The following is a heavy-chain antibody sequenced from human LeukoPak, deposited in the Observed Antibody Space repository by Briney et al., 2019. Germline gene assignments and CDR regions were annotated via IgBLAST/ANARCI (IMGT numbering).Heavy chain of an antibody. CDR2: IFGGGDT. Sequence: GGSLRLSCAASGFSVSNNYMNWVRQSPGKGLEWVSVIFGGGDTYYADSVKGRFTISRDDSKNTLYLQMSSLRAEDTAVYYCAREEIEEVPTLTFNWVATYYSHYMDVWGKGTTVAVSS. D-gene: IGHD5-12*01. V-gene: IGHV3-66*02. CDR1: GFSVSNNY. CDR3: AREEIEEVPTLTFNWVATYYSHYMDV. J-gene: IGHJ6*03.